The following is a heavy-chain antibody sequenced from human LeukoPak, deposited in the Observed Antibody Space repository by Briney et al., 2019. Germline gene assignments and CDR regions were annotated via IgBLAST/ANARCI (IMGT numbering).Heavy chain of an antibody. Sequence: PSETLSLTCAVYGGSFSGYYWSWIRQPPGKGLEWIGSIYYSGDTYYSPSLKSRVTISVDTSKSQFSLKLSSVTAADTAVYYCARLRGYTYGPPGYWGQGTLVTVSS. V-gene: IGHV4-34*01. CDR3: ARLRGYTYGPPGY. D-gene: IGHD5-18*01. CDR1: GGSFSGYY. J-gene: IGHJ4*02. CDR2: IYYSGDT.